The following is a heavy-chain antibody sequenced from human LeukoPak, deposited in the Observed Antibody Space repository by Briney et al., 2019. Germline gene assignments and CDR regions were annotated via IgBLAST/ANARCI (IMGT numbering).Heavy chain of an antibody. D-gene: IGHD6-19*01. CDR2: MNPNSGNT. CDR1: GYTFTSYD. CDR3: ARGPTVAGTGFY. V-gene: IGHV1-8*03. J-gene: IGHJ4*02. Sequence: ASAKVSCKASGYTFTSYDINWVRQATGQGLEWMGWMNPNSGNTGYAQKFQGRVTITRNTSISTAYMELSSLRSEDTAVYYCARGPTVAGTGFYWGQGTLVTVSS.